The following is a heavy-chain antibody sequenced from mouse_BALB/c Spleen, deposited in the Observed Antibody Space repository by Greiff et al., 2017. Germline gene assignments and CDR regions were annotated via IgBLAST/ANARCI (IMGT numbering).Heavy chain of an antibody. D-gene: IGHD1-1*01. J-gene: IGHJ4*01. CDR1: GYSITSGYY. Sequence: EVKLEESGPGLVKPSQSLSLTCSVTGYSITSGYYWNWIRQFPGNKLEWMGYISYDGSNNYNPSLKNRISITRDTSKNQFFLKLNSVTTEDTATYYCASYYGSSYDYAMDYWGQGTSVTVSS. CDR2: ISYDGSN. CDR3: ASYYGSSYDYAMDY. V-gene: IGHV3-6*02.